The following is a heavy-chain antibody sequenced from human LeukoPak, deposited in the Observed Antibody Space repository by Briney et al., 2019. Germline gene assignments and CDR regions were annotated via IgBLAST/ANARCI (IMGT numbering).Heavy chain of an antibody. J-gene: IGHJ1*01. CDR1: GFTVSSNY. Sequence: GGSLRLSCAASGFTVSSNYMNWVRQAPGKGLEWVSSISSSSSYIYYADSVKGRFTISRDNAKNSLYLQMNSLRAEDTAVYYCARDWSGSGWSQYFQHWGQGTLVTVSS. D-gene: IGHD6-19*01. CDR2: ISSSSSYI. CDR3: ARDWSGSGWSQYFQH. V-gene: IGHV3-21*01.